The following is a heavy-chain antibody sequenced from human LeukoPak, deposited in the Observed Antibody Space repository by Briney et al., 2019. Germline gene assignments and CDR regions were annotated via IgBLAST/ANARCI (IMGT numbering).Heavy chain of an antibody. V-gene: IGHV4-39*07. D-gene: IGHD5-12*01. J-gene: IGHJ4*02. CDR1: GASVSGSAYY. CDR2: IYYSGST. CDR3: ARVRGYPVDY. Sequence: PSETLSLTCTVSGASVSGSAYYWGWIRQPPGKGLEWIGNIYYSGSTYYNESLESRATISIDTSKNQFSLNLSSVTAADTAVYYCARVRGYPVDYWGQGTLVTVSS.